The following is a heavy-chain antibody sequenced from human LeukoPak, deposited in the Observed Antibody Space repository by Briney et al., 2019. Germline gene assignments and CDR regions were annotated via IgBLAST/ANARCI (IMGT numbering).Heavy chain of an antibody. CDR3: ARSAGDYGGWYFDL. Sequence: SETLSLTCTVSGGSITSYYWSWIRQSPGKGLEWIGYMSYSGSTKYNSHFKSRVTVSVDTSTSQFSLRLKSVTAEDTAVYYCARSAGDYGGWYFDLWGRGTLVTVSS. CDR2: MSYSGST. CDR1: GGSITSYY. D-gene: IGHD4-23*01. V-gene: IGHV4-59*08. J-gene: IGHJ2*01.